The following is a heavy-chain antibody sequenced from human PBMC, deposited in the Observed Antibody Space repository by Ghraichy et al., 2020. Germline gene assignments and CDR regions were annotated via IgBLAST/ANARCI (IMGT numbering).Heavy chain of an antibody. Sequence: GVLRLSCAVSGGSISSSNWWSWVRQPPGKGLEWIGEIYHSGSTNYNPSLKSRVTISVDKSKNQFSLKLSSVTAADTAVYYCARLLRFLEWSPGGGMDVWGQGTTVTVSS. V-gene: IGHV4-4*02. J-gene: IGHJ6*02. CDR3: ARLLRFLEWSPGGGMDV. CDR1: GGSISSSNW. D-gene: IGHD3-3*01. CDR2: IYHSGST.